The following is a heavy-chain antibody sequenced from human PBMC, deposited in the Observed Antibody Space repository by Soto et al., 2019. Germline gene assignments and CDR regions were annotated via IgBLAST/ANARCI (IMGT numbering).Heavy chain of an antibody. V-gene: IGHV4-39*01. Sequence: PSETLSLTCTVSGGSISSSSYYWGWIRQPPGKGREWIGSIYYSGSTYYNQSLKSRVTISVDTSKNQFSLKLSSVTAADTAVYYCARERLRFLEWLSHYYYYGMDVWGQGTTVTVSS. D-gene: IGHD3-3*01. CDR1: GGSISSSSYY. CDR3: ARERLRFLEWLSHYYYYGMDV. J-gene: IGHJ6*02. CDR2: IYYSGST.